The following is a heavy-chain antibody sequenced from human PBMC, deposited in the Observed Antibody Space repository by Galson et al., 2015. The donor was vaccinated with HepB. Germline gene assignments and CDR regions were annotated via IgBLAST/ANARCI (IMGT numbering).Heavy chain of an antibody. CDR1: GYSLTSYW. J-gene: IGHJ6*03. CDR3: ARQPGYSSSWYGGYYYYMDV. V-gene: IGHV5-51*01. CDR2: IYPGNSDT. Sequence: QSGAEVKKPGESLKISCKGSGYSLTSYWIGWVRQMPGKGLEWMGIIYPGNSDTRYSPSFQGQVTISADKSISTAYLQWSSLKASDTAMYYCARQPGYSSSWYGGYYYYMDVWGKGTTVTVSS. D-gene: IGHD6-13*01.